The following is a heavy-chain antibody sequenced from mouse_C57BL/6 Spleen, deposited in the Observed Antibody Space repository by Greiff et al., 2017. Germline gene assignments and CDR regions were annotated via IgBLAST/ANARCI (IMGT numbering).Heavy chain of an antibody. CDR3: ARDRGNYVWYFDY. D-gene: IGHD2-1*01. V-gene: IGHV5-4*01. CDR2: ISDGGSYT. J-gene: IGHJ2*01. CDR1: GFTFSSYA. Sequence: EVQLVESGGGLVKPGGSLKLSCAASGFTFSSYAMSWVRQTPEKRLEWVATISDGGSYTYYPDNVKGRFTISRDNAKNNRYLQMSQLKSEDTAMYYGARDRGNYVWYFDYWGQGTTLTVSS.